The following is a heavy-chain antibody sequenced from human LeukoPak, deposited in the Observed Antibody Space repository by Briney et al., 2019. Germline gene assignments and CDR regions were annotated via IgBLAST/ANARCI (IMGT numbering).Heavy chain of an antibody. V-gene: IGHV1-18*01. Sequence: GASVKVSCKASGCTFTNYGITWMRQAPGQGLEWMGWINTYNGNTNYAQKLQGRVTITTDTSTSTAYMELRSLRSDDTAVFYCARDLVDGVGAPGAYWGQGALVTVSS. D-gene: IGHD1-26*01. CDR1: GCTFTNYG. CDR3: ARDLVDGVGAPGAY. CDR2: INTYNGNT. J-gene: IGHJ4*02.